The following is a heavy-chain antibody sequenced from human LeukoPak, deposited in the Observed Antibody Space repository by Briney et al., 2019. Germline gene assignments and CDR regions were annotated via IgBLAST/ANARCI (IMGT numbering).Heavy chain of an antibody. CDR2: ISTYNGDT. Sequence: ASVKVSCKASGYTFTNYGISWVRQAPGQGLEWMGWISTYNGDTKYAENLQGRVTMTTDTSTSTANMELRSLRSDDTAVYYCARGGRSLVAAQFDLWGRGCLPTVSS. D-gene: IGHD2-15*01. CDR3: ARGGRSLVAAQFDL. CDR1: GYTFTNYG. V-gene: IGHV1-18*01. J-gene: IGHJ2*01.